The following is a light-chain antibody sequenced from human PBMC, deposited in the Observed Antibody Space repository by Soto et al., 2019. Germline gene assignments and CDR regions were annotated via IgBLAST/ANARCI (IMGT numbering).Light chain of an antibody. J-gene: IGKJ4*01. V-gene: IGKV3-11*01. CDR3: QQRAGWPLT. CDR2: DAS. CDR1: QSVRSS. Sequence: EIVLTQSPAILSLSPGERATLSCRASQSVRSSLAWYQQKPGQAPRLLLYDASNRATGIPGRFSGSGSGTDFTLTISGLEPEDFAVYYCQQRAGWPLTFGGGTKVEIK.